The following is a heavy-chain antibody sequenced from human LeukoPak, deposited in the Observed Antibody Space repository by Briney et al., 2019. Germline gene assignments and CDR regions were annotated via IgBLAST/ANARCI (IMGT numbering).Heavy chain of an antibody. D-gene: IGHD6-13*01. Sequence: ASVKVSCKASGYTFTGYYMHWVRQAPGQGLEWMGWINPNSGGTNYAQKFQGRVTMTRDTSISTAYMELSRLRSDDTAVYYCARAGIVSSWSHGADYWGQGTLVTVSS. CDR2: INPNSGGT. J-gene: IGHJ4*02. CDR3: ARAGIVSSWSHGADY. V-gene: IGHV1-2*02. CDR1: GYTFTGYY.